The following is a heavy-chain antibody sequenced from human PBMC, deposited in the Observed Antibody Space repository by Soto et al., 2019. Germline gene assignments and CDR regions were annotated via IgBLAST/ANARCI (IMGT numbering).Heavy chain of an antibody. V-gene: IGHV3-7*03. CDR1: GFTFSSSW. D-gene: IGHD6-13*01. J-gene: IGHJ6*02. CDR3: ARELITSWYAGLDV. Sequence: GGSLRLSCIASGFTFSSSWMTWVRQAPGKGLEWVANIKKDGSGTYYVDSLKGRFTISRDNAKNSLFLQMNSLRAEDTAVYYCARELITSWYAGLDVWGQGXTVTV. CDR2: IKKDGSGT.